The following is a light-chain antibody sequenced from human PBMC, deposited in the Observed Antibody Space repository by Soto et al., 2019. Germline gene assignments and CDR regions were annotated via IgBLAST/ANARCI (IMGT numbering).Light chain of an antibody. V-gene: IGLV1-51*02. J-gene: IGLJ3*02. CDR1: SSNIGNNY. CDR3: VTWDSSLSAGV. CDR2: ENN. Sequence: QSVLTQPPSVSAAPGQKVTISCSGSSSNIGNNYVSWYQQLPGTAPKLLIYENNKRPSGIPDRFSGSKSGTSATLGITGLQTGDEAEYYCVTWDSSLSAGVFGGGTKLTVL.